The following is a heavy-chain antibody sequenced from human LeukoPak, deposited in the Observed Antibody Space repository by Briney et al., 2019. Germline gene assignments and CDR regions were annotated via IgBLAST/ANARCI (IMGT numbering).Heavy chain of an antibody. CDR1: GFTFSGYS. CDR2: ISSSSSYI. V-gene: IGHV3-21*01. CDR3: ARGPTEDGYNPRRYYFDY. J-gene: IGHJ4*02. D-gene: IGHD5-24*01. Sequence: GGSLRLSCAASGFTFSGYSMNWVRQAPGKGLEWVSSISSSSSYIYYADSVKGRFTISRGNSKNTLYLQMNSLRAEDTAVYYCARGPTEDGYNPRRYYFDYWGQGTLVTVSS.